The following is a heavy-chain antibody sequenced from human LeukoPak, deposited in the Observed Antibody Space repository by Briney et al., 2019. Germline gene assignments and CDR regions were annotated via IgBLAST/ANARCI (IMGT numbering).Heavy chain of an antibody. CDR3: TRDICSSTSWHNFDY. CDR1: GFTFSSYW. J-gene: IGHJ4*02. D-gene: IGHD2-2*01. Sequence: GGSLRLSCAASGFTFSSYWMSWVRQAPGKGLEWVANIKQDGSEKYYVDSVKGRFTISRDNAKNSLYLQMNSLRAEDTAVYYCTRDICSSTSWHNFDYWGQETLVTVSS. V-gene: IGHV3-7*01. CDR2: IKQDGSEK.